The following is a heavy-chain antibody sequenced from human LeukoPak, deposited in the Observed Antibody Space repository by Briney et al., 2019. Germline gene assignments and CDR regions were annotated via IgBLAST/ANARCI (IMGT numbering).Heavy chain of an antibody. CDR2: VDPEDGET. D-gene: IGHD6-13*01. CDR1: GYTFTDYY. V-gene: IGHV1-69-2*01. J-gene: IGHJ4*02. CDR3: ATAGAAAGGYYFDY. Sequence: ATVKISCKVSGYTFTDYYMHWVQQAPGKGLEWMGLVDPEDGETIYAEKFQGRVTITAYTSTDTAYMELSSLRSEDTAVYYCATAGAAAGGYYFDYWGQGTLVTVSS.